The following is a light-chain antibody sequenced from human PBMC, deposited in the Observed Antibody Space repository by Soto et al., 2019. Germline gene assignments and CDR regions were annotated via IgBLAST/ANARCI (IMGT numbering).Light chain of an antibody. CDR1: QSVLYSSTNNNY. Sequence: DIVMTQSPDSLTVSLGERATINCKSSQSVLYSSTNNNYLAWYQQRPGQPPKLLISWASTRESGVPDRFSGSGSGTDFTLTISSLQAEDVAVYYCQQYYSTPLTFGQGTRLEIK. J-gene: IGKJ5*01. CDR2: WAS. V-gene: IGKV4-1*01. CDR3: QQYYSTPLT.